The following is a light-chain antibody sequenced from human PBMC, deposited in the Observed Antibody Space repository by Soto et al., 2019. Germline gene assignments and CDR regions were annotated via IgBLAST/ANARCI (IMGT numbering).Light chain of an antibody. CDR3: QQYNNWQT. CDR2: AAS. Sequence: EIVLTQSPGTLSLSPGERATLSCRASQSVTSSYLAWYQQKPGQAPRLLIYAASSRATGIPDRFSGSGSGTDFTLTISRLEPEDFAVYYCQQYNNWQTFGQGTKVDIK. V-gene: IGKV3D-20*02. CDR1: QSVTSSY. J-gene: IGKJ1*01.